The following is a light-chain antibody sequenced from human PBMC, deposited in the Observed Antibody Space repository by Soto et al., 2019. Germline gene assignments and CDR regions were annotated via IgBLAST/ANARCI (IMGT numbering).Light chain of an antibody. V-gene: IGLV2-14*01. Sequence: QSVLTQPASVSGSPGQSITISCTGTSSDVGGYNYVSWYQQHPDKAPKLMIYEVSNRPSGVSNRFSGPKSGNTASLTISGLQAEDEADYYCSSYTSSSTYVFGTGTKVTVL. CDR3: SSYTSSSTYV. CDR1: SSDVGGYNY. J-gene: IGLJ1*01. CDR2: EVS.